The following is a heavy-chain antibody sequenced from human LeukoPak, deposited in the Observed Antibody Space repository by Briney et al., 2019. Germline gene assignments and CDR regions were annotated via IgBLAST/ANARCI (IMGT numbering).Heavy chain of an antibody. CDR1: GFTFDDYA. J-gene: IGHJ4*02. V-gene: IGHV3-9*01. Sequence: GGSLRLSCAASGFTFDDYAMHWVRQAPGKGLEWVSGISWNSGSIGYADSVKGRFTISRDNAKNSLYLQMNSLRAEDTALYYCAKDIAAPSLYYLDYWGQGTLVTVSS. CDR3: AKDIAAPSLYYLDY. CDR2: ISWNSGSI. D-gene: IGHD6-6*01.